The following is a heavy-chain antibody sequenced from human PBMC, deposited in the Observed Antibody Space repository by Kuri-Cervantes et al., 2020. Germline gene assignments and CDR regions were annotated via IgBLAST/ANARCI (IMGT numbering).Heavy chain of an antibody. D-gene: IGHD1-26*01. CDR2: ISYDGSHK. J-gene: IGHJ4*02. CDR3: AKDLYSGSY. V-gene: IGHV3-30-3*01. CDR1: GFTFSTYA. Sequence: GGSLRLSCAASGFTFSTYAMHWVRQAPGKGLEWVAGISYDGSHKYYADSVKGRFTISRDNSKNTLYLKMNSLRAEDTAVYYCAKDLYSGSYWGQGTLVTVSS.